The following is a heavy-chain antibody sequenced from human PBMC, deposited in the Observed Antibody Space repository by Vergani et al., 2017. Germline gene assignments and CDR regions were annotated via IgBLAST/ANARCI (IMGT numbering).Heavy chain of an antibody. Sequence: QVQLQESGPGLVKPSQTLSLTCTVSGGSISSGDYYWSWIRQPPGKGLEWIGYIYYSGSTYYNPSLKSRVTISVDTSQNQFSLKLSSVTAADTAVYYCARWAGGITMIPSCGFDPWGQGTLVTVSS. V-gene: IGHV4-30-4*08. D-gene: IGHD3-22*01. J-gene: IGHJ5*02. CDR3: ARWAGGITMIPSCGFDP. CDR2: IYYSGST. CDR1: GGSISSGDYY.